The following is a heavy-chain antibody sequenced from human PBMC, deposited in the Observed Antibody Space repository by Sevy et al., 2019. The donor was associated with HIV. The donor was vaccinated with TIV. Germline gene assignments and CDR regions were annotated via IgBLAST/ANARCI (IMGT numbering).Heavy chain of an antibody. J-gene: IGHJ4*02. CDR3: ARIGGGYSYVYDY. CDR1: GYTFTGYY. CDR2: INPSSGGT. D-gene: IGHD5-18*01. Sequence: ASVKVSCKASGYTFTGYYMHWVRQAPGQGLEWMGWINPSSGGTNYAQKFQGRVTMTRDTSISTVYMELSRLRSDDKAVYYCARIGGGYSYVYDYWGQGTLVTVSS. V-gene: IGHV1-2*02.